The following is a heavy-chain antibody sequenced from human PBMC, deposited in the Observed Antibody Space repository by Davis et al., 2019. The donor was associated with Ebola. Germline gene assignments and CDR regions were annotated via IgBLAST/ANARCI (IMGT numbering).Heavy chain of an antibody. J-gene: IGHJ4*02. D-gene: IGHD3-3*01. Sequence: SVKVSCKASGCTFSSYTITWVRQAPGQGLEWMGWVIPVFGTTNYAQKFQGRVTLTADESTSTAYMELSSLRSEDTAMYYCARDRYSEGSGYFFAQSHWGQGTLVTVSS. CDR3: ARDRYSEGSGYFFAQSH. V-gene: IGHV1-69*13. CDR1: GCTFSSYT. CDR2: VIPVFGTT.